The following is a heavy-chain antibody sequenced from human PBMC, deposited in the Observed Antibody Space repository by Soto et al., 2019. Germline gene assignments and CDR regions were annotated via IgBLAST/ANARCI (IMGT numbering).Heavy chain of an antibody. Sequence: GGSLRLSCAASGFIFSSDWMHWVRQAPGKGLVWVSRIHSDGSCTTYADFVKGRFIISRDNARNTVDLQMNSVRVEDTAVYYCARGDRGAFDLWGQGTVVTVSS. CDR1: GFIFSSDW. V-gene: IGHV3-74*01. D-gene: IGHD1-26*01. CDR2: IHSDGSCT. CDR3: ARGDRGAFDL. J-gene: IGHJ3*01.